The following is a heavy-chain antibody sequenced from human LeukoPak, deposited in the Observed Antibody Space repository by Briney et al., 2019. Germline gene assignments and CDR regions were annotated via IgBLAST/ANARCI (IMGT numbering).Heavy chain of an antibody. CDR2: ISSTGSTI. CDR3: ARAAYYDFWSGYYKDYYYYYMDV. Sequence: GGSLRLSCAASGFSFSDYEVNWVRQAPGKGLEWVSYISSTGSTIYYADSVKGRFTISRDNAKNSLYLQMNSLRAEDTAVYYCARAAYYDFWSGYYKDYYYYYMDVWGKGTTVTVSS. V-gene: IGHV3-48*03. D-gene: IGHD3-3*01. CDR1: GFSFSDYE. J-gene: IGHJ6*03.